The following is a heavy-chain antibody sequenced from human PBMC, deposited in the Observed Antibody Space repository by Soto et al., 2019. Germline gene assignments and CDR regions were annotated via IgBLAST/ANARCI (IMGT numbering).Heavy chain of an antibody. Sequence: SETLSLTCTVSGVSISSGGYYWSWIRQHPGKGLEWIGNIYYSRRTYYNPSLKRRVILSVDTSKNHFSLTLRSVTAADSAMYYCASVIGGDTAYYFDFWGQGALVTVSS. CDR2: IYYSRRT. CDR1: GVSISSGGYY. V-gene: IGHV4-31*03. CDR3: ASVIGGDTAYYFDF. D-gene: IGHD2-21*02. J-gene: IGHJ4*02.